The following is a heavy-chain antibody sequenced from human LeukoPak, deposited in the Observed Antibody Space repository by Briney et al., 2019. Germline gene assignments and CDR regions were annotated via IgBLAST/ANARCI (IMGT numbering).Heavy chain of an antibody. CDR1: GFTFSSYS. J-gene: IGHJ4*02. V-gene: IGHV3-48*01. D-gene: IGHD6-19*01. CDR3: ARDDVITVAGPLGY. CDR2: ISSSSSTI. Sequence: GGSLRLSCAASGFTFSSYSMNWVRQAPGEGLERGSYISSSSSTIYYADSVKGRFTIARDNAKNSLYLQMNSLRAEDTAVYYCARDDVITVAGPLGYWGQGTLVTVSS.